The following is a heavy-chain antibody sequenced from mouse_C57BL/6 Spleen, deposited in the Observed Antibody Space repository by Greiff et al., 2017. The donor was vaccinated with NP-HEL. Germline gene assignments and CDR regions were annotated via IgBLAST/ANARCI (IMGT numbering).Heavy chain of an antibody. J-gene: IGHJ2*01. CDR1: GYTFTDYE. V-gene: IGHV1-15*01. CDR2: IDPETGGT. Sequence: VKLVESGAELVRPGASVTLSCKASGYTFTDYEMHWVKQTPVHGLEWIGAIDPETGGTAYNQKFKGKAILTADKSSSTAYMELRSLTSEDSAVYYCTSLFDYWGQGTTLTVSS. CDR3: TSLFDY.